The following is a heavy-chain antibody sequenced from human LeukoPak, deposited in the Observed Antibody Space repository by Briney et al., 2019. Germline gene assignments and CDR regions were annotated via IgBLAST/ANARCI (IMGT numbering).Heavy chain of an antibody. CDR1: GGSISSGSYY. Sequence: PSETLSLTCTVSGGSISSGSYYWSWIRQPAGKGLEWIGRIYTSGSTNYNPSLKSRVTISVDTSKNQFSLKLSSVTAADTAVYYRARGGYYDSSDTFDYWGQGTLVTVSS. D-gene: IGHD3-22*01. CDR2: IYTSGST. V-gene: IGHV4-61*02. CDR3: ARGGYYDSSDTFDY. J-gene: IGHJ4*02.